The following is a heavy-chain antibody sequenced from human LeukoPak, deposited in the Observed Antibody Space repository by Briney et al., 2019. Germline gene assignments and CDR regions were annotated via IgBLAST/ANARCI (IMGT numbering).Heavy chain of an antibody. D-gene: IGHD4-17*01. CDR3: ARASGDGRFDY. V-gene: IGHV5-51*01. CDR1: GYNFMTYW. CDR2: IYPGESDI. J-gene: IGHJ4*02. Sequence: GESLKISCKVSGYNFMTYWIGWVRQMPGKGLEWMGIIYPGESDIRYSPSFQGQVTISADKSIGTAYLQWSSLKASDTAIYYCARASGDGRFDYWGQGTLVTVSS.